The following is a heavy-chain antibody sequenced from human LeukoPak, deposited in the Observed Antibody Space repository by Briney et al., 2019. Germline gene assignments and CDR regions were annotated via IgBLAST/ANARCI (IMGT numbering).Heavy chain of an antibody. CDR3: ARSSGYYFEYFHH. J-gene: IGHJ1*01. V-gene: IGHV4-59*08. Sequence: PSETLSLTCTVSGGSINSYYWSWIRQPPGKGLEWIGYIYYSGSTNYNPSLKSRVTISVHTSKNQFSLKLSSVTAADTAVYYCARSSGYYFEYFHHWGQGTLVTVSS. D-gene: IGHD3-22*01. CDR1: GGSINSYY. CDR2: IYYSGST.